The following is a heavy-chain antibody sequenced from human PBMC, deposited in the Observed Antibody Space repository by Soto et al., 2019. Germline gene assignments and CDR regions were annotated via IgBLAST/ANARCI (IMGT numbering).Heavy chain of an antibody. J-gene: IGHJ6*02. Sequence: WETLSLTCTVSGGSISSYYCSWIRQPPGKGLEWIGYIYYSGSTDYNPSLKSRVTISVDTSKNQFSLKLSSVTAADTAVYYCARGSSSTYYYYYGMDGWGQGTTVTVSS. CDR2: IYYSGST. D-gene: IGHD6-6*01. V-gene: IGHV4-59*01. CDR1: GGSISSYY. CDR3: ARGSSSTYYYYYGMDG.